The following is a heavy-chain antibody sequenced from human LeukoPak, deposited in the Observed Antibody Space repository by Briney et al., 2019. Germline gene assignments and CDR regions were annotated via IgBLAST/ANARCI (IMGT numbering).Heavy chain of an antibody. V-gene: IGHV5-51*01. J-gene: IGHJ4*02. CDR2: IYPGDSDT. CDR3: ARHVSDFWSGYPDY. D-gene: IGHD3-3*01. Sequence: XXWXRXXXXXXXXXMXXIYPGDSDTRYSPSFQGQVTISADKSITTAYLHWSSLKASDTAMYYCARHVSDFWSGYPDYWGQGTLVTVSS.